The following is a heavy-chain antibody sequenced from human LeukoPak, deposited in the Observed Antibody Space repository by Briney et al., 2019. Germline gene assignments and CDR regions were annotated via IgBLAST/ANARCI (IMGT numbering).Heavy chain of an antibody. D-gene: IGHD2-2*01. V-gene: IGHV3-7*01. CDR2: IKQDGSEK. CDR3: ARGLYNLLWVDY. J-gene: IGHJ4*02. CDR1: GFTFSSYN. Sequence: PGGSLRLSCAASGFTFSSYNMNWVRQAPGKGLEWVANIKQDGSEKYYVDSVKGRFTISRDNAKNSLYLQMNSLRAEDTAVYYCARGLYNLLWVDYWGQGTLVTVSS.